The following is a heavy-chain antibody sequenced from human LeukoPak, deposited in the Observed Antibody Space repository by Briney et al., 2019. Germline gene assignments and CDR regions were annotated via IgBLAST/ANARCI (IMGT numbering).Heavy chain of an antibody. CDR1: GFTFCSYA. D-gene: IGHD1-26*01. CDR3: ATISGNFGCFDD. Sequence: GGSLRLSCAASGFTFCSYAMTWVRQAPGKGLEWVSGISGSGGATYSADCVKGRFTISRDSPKNTLYLQMNSLRAEHTAVYYCATISGNFGCFDDWGQGTLVTVSS. CDR2: ISGSGGAT. J-gene: IGHJ4*02. V-gene: IGHV3-23*01.